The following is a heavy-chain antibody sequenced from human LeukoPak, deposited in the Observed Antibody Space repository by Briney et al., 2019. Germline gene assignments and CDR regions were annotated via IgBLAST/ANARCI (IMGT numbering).Heavy chain of an antibody. Sequence: GGSLRLSCAASGFISSTYSMNWVRQAPGKGLEWVSQISGNSVTRNYADSVKGRFTISRDNVKNSLYLQMNSLRDEDTAVYYCARYFGDPQGMDVWGQGTTVTVSS. D-gene: IGHD3-10*01. V-gene: IGHV3-48*02. J-gene: IGHJ6*02. CDR1: GFISSTYS. CDR3: ARYFGDPQGMDV. CDR2: ISGNSVTR.